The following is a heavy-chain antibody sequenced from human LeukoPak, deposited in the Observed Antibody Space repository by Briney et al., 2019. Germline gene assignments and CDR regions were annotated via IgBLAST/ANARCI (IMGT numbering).Heavy chain of an antibody. CDR1: GYTFTTYY. J-gene: IGHJ4*02. D-gene: IGHD3-16*01. CDR3: TRELGGSYHDY. CDR2: FNPSAGTT. V-gene: IGHV1-46*01. Sequence: ASVKVSCKASGYTFTTYYIHWVRQAPGQGLEWMGVFNPSAGTTTYAQKFQGRLTMTRDTSPTTVYMELSSLNSEDTAVYYCTRELGGSYHDYWRQGTRLTVSS.